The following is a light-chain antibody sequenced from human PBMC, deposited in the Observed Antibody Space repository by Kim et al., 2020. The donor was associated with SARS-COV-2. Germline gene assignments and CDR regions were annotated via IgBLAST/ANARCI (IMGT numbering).Light chain of an antibody. J-gene: IGKJ2*01. V-gene: IGKV4-1*01. CDR2: SAS. Sequence: DIVMTQSPDSLTVSLGERATINCKSSQSVYHSSTSKHLVAWYQQKPGQSPKLLIYSASTREFGGPDRFSGSGSGRDFTLTISSLQAEDVAIYYCQQYYTLPFTFGQGTKLEIK. CDR3: QQYYTLPFT. CDR1: QSVYHSSTSKHL.